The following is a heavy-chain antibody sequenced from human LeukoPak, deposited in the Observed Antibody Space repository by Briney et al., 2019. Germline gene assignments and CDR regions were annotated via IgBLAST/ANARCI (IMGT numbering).Heavy chain of an antibody. Sequence: PSQTLSLTCTVSGGSISSGSYYWSWIRQPAGQGLEWIGRIYTSGSTNYNPSLKSRVTISVDTSKNQFSLKLSSVTAADTAVYYCARTKKTSIAVAGTGGDSWYFDLWGRGTLVTASS. D-gene: IGHD6-19*01. CDR2: IYTSGST. J-gene: IGHJ2*01. CDR1: GGSISSGSYY. V-gene: IGHV4-61*02. CDR3: ARTKKTSIAVAGTGGDSWYFDL.